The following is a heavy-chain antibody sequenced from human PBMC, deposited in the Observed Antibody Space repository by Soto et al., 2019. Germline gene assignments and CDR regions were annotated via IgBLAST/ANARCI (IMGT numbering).Heavy chain of an antibody. J-gene: IGHJ5*02. V-gene: IGHV4-59*08. D-gene: IGHD1-7*01. CDR1: GGSISSYY. CDR2: IYYSGST. Sequence: PSETLALTCTVSGGSISSYYWSWIRQPPGKGLEWIGYIYYSGSTNYNPSLKSRVTISVDTSKNQFSLKLSSVTAADTAIYYCARHPIWIYSWFDPWGQGTLVTVS. CDR3: ARHPIWIYSWFDP.